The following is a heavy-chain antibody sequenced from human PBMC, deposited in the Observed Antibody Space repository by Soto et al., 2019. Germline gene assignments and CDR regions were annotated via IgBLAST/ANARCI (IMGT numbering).Heavy chain of an antibody. J-gene: IGHJ6*02. V-gene: IGHV1-69*02. CDR2: IIPILGIA. Sequence: ASVKVSCKASGGTFSSYTISWVRQAPGQGLEWMGRIIPILGIANYAQKFQGRVTITADKSTSTAYMELSSVRSEDTAVYYCARGRGGPYGMDVWGQGTTVTVSS. CDR1: GGTFSSYT. D-gene: IGHD3-16*01. CDR3: ARGRGGPYGMDV.